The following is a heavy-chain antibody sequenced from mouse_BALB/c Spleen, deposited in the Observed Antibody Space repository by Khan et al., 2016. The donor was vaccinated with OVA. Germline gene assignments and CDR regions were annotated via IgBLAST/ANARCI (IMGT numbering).Heavy chain of an antibody. Sequence: VQLVESGPGLVAPSQSLSITCTISGFSLTNYGVHWVRHPPGKGLEWLVVIWNDGNTAYNSALKSRLTISKDNSKSQVFLKMNSLQTDDTAMYFCARQPYYHYNIMDYWGQGTSVTVSS. V-gene: IGHV2-6-1*01. CDR1: GFSLTNYG. CDR3: ARQPYYHYNIMDY. J-gene: IGHJ4*01. CDR2: IWNDGNT. D-gene: IGHD2-10*01.